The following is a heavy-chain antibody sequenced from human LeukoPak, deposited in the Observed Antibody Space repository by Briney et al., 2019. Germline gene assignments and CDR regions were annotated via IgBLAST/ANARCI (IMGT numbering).Heavy chain of an antibody. D-gene: IGHD5-24*01. J-gene: IGHJ4*02. CDR2: INPNSGGT. Sequence: ASVTVSFKASGYTFTVYYMHWVRQAPGQGREWMGWINPNSGGTNYAQKFQGRVTMTRDTSISTAYMELSRLRSDDTAVYYCARVEMATIREFDYWGQGTLVTVSS. CDR3: ARVEMATIREFDY. CDR1: GYTFTVYY. V-gene: IGHV1-2*02.